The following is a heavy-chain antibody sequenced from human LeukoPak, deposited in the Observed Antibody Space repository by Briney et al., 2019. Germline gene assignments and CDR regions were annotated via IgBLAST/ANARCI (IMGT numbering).Heavy chain of an antibody. D-gene: IGHD6-13*01. CDR2: ISGYNGNT. Sequence: GASVKVSCKASGYTFTSYGISWVRQAPGQGLEWMGWISGYNGNTKNAQKLQGRVTMTTDTSTSTAYMELRSLRSDDTAVYYCARDRVIAAAGIFVGIRNFDYWGQGTLVTVSS. CDR1: GYTFTSYG. J-gene: IGHJ4*02. V-gene: IGHV1-18*01. CDR3: ARDRVIAAAGIFVGIRNFDY.